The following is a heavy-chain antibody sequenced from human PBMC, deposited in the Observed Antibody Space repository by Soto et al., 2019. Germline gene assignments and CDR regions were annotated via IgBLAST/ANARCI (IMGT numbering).Heavy chain of an antibody. CDR2: INSNSGTI. CDR1: AFTFTTYG. D-gene: IGHD4-17*01. J-gene: IGHJ4*02. Sequence: EVQLVGSGGGLVQPGGSLRLSCAASAFTFTTYGMSWVRQAPGKGLEWVSYINSNSGTIYYADSVKGRFTISRDNAKNLLYLQMDSLRAEDTAVYYCARTLRGHTVTIDSWGQGTLVTVSS. CDR3: ARTLRGHTVTIDS. V-gene: IGHV3-48*04.